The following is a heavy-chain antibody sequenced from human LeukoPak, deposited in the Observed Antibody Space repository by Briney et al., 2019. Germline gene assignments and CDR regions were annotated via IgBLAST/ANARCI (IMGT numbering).Heavy chain of an antibody. J-gene: IGHJ5*02. CDR3: ARHYGP. CDR1: GGSFSAYY. V-gene: IGHV4-34*01. CDR2: INHSGST. Sequence: SETLSLTCAVYGGSFSAYYWSWVRQPPGKGLEWIGEINHSGSTNYNPSLKSRVTMSVDTSKNQFSLKLSSVTAADTAVYYCARHYGPWGQGTLVTVSS. D-gene: IGHD3-16*01.